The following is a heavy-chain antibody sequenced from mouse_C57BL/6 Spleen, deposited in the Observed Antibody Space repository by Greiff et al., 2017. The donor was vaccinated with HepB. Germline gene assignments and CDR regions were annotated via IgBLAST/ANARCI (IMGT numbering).Heavy chain of an antibody. CDR1: GYTFTSYW. D-gene: IGHD1-1*01. J-gene: IGHJ3*01. CDR3: AREEAYSYGSVWCAY. Sequence: QVQLQQPGAELVKPGASVKMSCKASGYTFTSYWITWVKQRPGQGLEWIGDIYPGSGSTNYNEKFKSKATLTVDTSSSTAYMQLSSLTSEDSAVYYCAREEAYSYGSVWCAYWGQGTLVTVAA. CDR2: IYPGSGST. V-gene: IGHV1-55*01.